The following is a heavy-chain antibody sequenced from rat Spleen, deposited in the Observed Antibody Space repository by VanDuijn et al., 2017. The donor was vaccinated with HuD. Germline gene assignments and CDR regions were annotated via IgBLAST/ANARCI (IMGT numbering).Heavy chain of an antibody. V-gene: IGHV5-20*01. CDR3: TTSIAATTY. CDR2: INYDGSST. CDR1: GFISSDHY. D-gene: IGHD1-2*01. Sequence: EVQLVESDGGLMLPGRSLKLSCAAAGFISSDHYMAWVRQAPTKGPEWVATINYDGSSTFYRNSVRARFTISRDNAKNTLYLQMDSLKSEDTATYYCTTSIAATTYWGQGVMVTVSS. J-gene: IGHJ2*01.